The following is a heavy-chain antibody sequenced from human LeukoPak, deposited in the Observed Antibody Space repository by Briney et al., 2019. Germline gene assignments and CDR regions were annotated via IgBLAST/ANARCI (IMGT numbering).Heavy chain of an antibody. D-gene: IGHD4-17*01. J-gene: IGHJ4*02. Sequence: ASVKISCKASGYTFTDYYVHWVRQAPGQGLEWMGRISPNSGGTNYAQKFRGRLTVTRDTSISTAYMELISLRSDDTAVYYCAKNRAGDYADYWGEGTLVTVSS. V-gene: IGHV1-2*06. CDR1: GYTFTDYY. CDR2: ISPNSGGT. CDR3: AKNRAGDYADY.